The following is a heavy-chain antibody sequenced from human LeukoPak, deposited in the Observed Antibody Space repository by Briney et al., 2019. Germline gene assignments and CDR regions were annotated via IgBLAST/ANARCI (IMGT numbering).Heavy chain of an antibody. V-gene: IGHV4-39*01. J-gene: IGHJ5*02. Sequence: SQTLSLTCTVSGGSISSSGYYWGWIRQPPGKGLEWIASIYYSGSTYYNPSLKSRVTISVDTSKNQLSLKLSSLTAADTAVYYCARHEYSGSYYGLSWFDPWGQGTLVTVSS. D-gene: IGHD1-26*01. CDR3: ARHEYSGSYYGLSWFDP. CDR1: GGSISSSGYY. CDR2: IYYSGST.